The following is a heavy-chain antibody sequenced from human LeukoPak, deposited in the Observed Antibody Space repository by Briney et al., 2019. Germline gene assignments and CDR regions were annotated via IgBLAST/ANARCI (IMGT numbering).Heavy chain of an antibody. CDR3: ARLGYYDSSGDPDD. V-gene: IGHV4-38-2*02. CDR1: GYSISSGYY. J-gene: IGHJ4*02. Sequence: SETLSLTCTVSGYSISSGYYWGWIRQPPGKGLEWIGEINHSGYTNYNPSLKSRVTILVDTSKKQFSLKLSSVTAADTAVYYCARLGYYDSSGDPDDWGQGTLVTVSS. D-gene: IGHD3-22*01. CDR2: INHSGYT.